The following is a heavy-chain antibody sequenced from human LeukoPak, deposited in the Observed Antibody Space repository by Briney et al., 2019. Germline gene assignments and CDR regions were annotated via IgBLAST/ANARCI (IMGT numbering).Heavy chain of an antibody. CDR2: LYYSGST. V-gene: IGHV4-59*01. Sequence: SETLSLTCTVSGGSISSYYWSWIRQPPGEKLEWIGYLYYSGSTNYNPSLGSRVTISADSSKNQFSLKLTSVTAADTAVYYCARDAKLLGAFDLWGPETMVTVSS. J-gene: IGHJ3*01. CDR1: GGSISSYY. CDR3: ARDAKLLGAFDL.